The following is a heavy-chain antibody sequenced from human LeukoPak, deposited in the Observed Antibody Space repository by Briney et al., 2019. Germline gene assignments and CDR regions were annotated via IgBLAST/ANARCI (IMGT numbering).Heavy chain of an antibody. CDR3: VRHVRVTQWLERLNHYYMDV. V-gene: IGHV3-21*01. CDR1: GFTFSTHN. CDR2: ISSGSINM. Sequence: GGSLRLSCAASGFTFSTHNMNWVRQAPGKGLEWVSYISSGSINMYYADSVKGRFTISRDNAKNSMYLQMSSLRAEDTAVYYCVRHVRVTQWLERLNHYYMDVWGKGTTVTISS. D-gene: IGHD6-19*01. J-gene: IGHJ6*03.